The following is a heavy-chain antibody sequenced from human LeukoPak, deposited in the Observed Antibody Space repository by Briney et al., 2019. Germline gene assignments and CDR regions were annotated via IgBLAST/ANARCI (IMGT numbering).Heavy chain of an antibody. CDR1: GFSFRNYG. D-gene: IGHD3-10*01. V-gene: IGHV3-30*03. CDR2: ISYDGSNK. Sequence: PGRSLRLSCAASGFSFRNYGMQWVRQAPGKGLEWVAGISYDGSNKYYADSVKGRFTISRDNSKNTLYLQMNSLRAEDTAVYYCARDLYGSGTPVYWGQGTLVTVSS. J-gene: IGHJ4*02. CDR3: ARDLYGSGTPVY.